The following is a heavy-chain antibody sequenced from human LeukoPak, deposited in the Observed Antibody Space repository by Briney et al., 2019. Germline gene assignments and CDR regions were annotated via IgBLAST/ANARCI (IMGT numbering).Heavy chain of an antibody. CDR1: GFTFSTFG. CDR3: AKDRDSSWYSGCFDY. J-gene: IGHJ4*02. V-gene: IGHV3-30*18. CDR2: ISYDGTYK. Sequence: GGSLRLSCSASGFTFSTFGMHWVRQAPGKGLEWVAVISYDGTYKYYAGSVRGRFTVSRDDSKNTLYLQTNSLRAEDTAVYYCAKDRDSSWYSGCFDYWGQGTLVTVSS. D-gene: IGHD6-13*01.